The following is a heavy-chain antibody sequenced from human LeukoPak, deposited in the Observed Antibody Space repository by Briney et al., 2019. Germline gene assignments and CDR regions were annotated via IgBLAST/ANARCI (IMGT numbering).Heavy chain of an antibody. V-gene: IGHV4-39*01. D-gene: IGHD5-24*01. J-gene: IGHJ3*02. CDR3: ARHFDRDGYKSNAFDI. Sequence: PSETLSLTCTVSGGSISSGDYYWSWIRQPPGKGLEWIGSMYYSGSTYYNASLRSRVTISVDTSRDQFSLKLSSVTAADTAVYYCARHFDRDGYKSNAFDIWGQGTMVTVSS. CDR1: GGSISSGDYY. CDR2: MYYSGST.